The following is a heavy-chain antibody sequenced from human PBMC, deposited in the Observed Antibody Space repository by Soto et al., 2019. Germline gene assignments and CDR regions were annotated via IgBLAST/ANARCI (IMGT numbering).Heavy chain of an antibody. V-gene: IGHV1-69*01. CDR1: GGTFSSYA. Sequence: QVQLVQSGADVKKPGSSVKVSCKASGGTFSSYAISWMRQAPGQGLEWMGGIIPISETTNYAQKFQGRVTITADESKSTAYMELSSLGSEDTAVYYCARSQGSSTSLEIYYYYYYGMDVWGQGTMVTVSS. D-gene: IGHD2-2*01. CDR2: IIPISETT. J-gene: IGHJ6*02. CDR3: ARSQGSSTSLEIYYYYYYGMDV.